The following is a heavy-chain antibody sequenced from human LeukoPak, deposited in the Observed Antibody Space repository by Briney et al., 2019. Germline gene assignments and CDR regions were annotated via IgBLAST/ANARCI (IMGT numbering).Heavy chain of an antibody. Sequence: GGSLRLSCAASGFTFTTYRMNWVRQAPGKGLEWVSSISSSRDYIYYADSVKGRFTISRDNAKNSLYLQMNSLRAEDTAVYYCARERGYSYGYSDYWGQGTLVTVSS. D-gene: IGHD5-18*01. CDR2: ISSSRDYI. CDR1: GFTFTTYR. CDR3: ARERGYSYGYSDY. V-gene: IGHV3-21*01. J-gene: IGHJ4*02.